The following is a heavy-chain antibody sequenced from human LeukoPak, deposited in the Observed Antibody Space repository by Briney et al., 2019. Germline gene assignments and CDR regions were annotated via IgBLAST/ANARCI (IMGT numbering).Heavy chain of an antibody. CDR3: ARWLLTTAKGFDY. Sequence: PSQTLSLTCTVSGGSISSGDYHWSWIRQPPGKGLEWIGYIYYSGSTYYNPSLKSRVTISVDTSKNQFSLKLSSVTAADTAVYYCARWLLTTAKGFDYWGQGTLVTVSS. V-gene: IGHV4-30-4*01. CDR2: IYYSGST. J-gene: IGHJ4*02. D-gene: IGHD4-17*01. CDR1: GGSISSGDYH.